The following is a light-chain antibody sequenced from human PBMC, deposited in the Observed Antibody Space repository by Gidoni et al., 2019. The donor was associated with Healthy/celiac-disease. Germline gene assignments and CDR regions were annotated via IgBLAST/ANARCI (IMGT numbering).Light chain of an antibody. Sequence: QAVVTQSPSLTVSPGGTVPLTCGSSTGAVTSGHYPYWFQQKPGQAPRTLIYDTSNQHSWTPARFSGSLLGGKAALTLSGAQPEDEAEYYCLLSYSGARHVVFGGGTKLTVL. CDR2: DTS. J-gene: IGLJ2*01. V-gene: IGLV7-46*01. CDR3: LLSYSGARHVV. CDR1: TGAVTSGHY.